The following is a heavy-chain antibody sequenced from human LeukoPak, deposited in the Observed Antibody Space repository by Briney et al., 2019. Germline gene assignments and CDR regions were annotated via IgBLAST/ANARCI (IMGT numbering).Heavy chain of an antibody. D-gene: IGHD6-13*01. J-gene: IGHJ4*02. V-gene: IGHV4-59*10. CDR3: ARSPWGSSWNYYFDY. CDR2: IYTSGST. Sequence: PSETLSLTCAVYGGSFSGYYWSWIRQPAGKGLEWIGRIYTSGSTNYNPSLKSRVTISVDTSKNQFSLKLSSVTAADTAVYYCARSPWGSSWNYYFDYWGQGTLVTVSS. CDR1: GGSFSGYY.